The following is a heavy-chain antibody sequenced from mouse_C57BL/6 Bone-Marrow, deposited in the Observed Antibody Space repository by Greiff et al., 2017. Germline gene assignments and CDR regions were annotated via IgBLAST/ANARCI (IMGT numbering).Heavy chain of an antibody. CDR2: ISSGGSYT. CDR1: GFTFSSYG. V-gene: IGHV5-6*01. CDR3: PRQGYDYLDY. Sequence: EVQRVESGGDLVKPGGSLKLSCAASGFTFSSYGMSWVRQTPDKRLEWVATISSGGSYTYYPDSVKGRFTISRDNAKNTLYLQMSSLKSEDTAMYYCPRQGYDYLDYWGQGTTLTVSS. D-gene: IGHD2-3*01. J-gene: IGHJ2*01.